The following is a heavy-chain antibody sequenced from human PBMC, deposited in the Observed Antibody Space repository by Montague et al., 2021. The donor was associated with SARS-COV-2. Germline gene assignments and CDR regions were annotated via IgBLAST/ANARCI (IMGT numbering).Heavy chain of an antibody. CDR2: IYWDDDK. D-gene: IGHD1-1*01. CDR1: GFSLSTSGVG. CDR3: AHRPGGWNLYYCDY. Sequence: PALVKPTQTLTLTCTFSGFSLSTSGVGVGWIRQPPGKALEWLALIYWDDDKRYSPSLKSGLTITKDTSKNQVVLTMTNMDPVDTATYYCAHRPGGWNLYYCDYGGQGTLVTVAS. V-gene: IGHV2-5*02. J-gene: IGHJ4*02.